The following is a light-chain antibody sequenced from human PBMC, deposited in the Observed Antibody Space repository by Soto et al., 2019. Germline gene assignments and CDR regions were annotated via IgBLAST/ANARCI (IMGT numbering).Light chain of an antibody. CDR1: QSVSSY. J-gene: IGKJ3*01. Sequence: EIVLTQSPATLSLSPGERATLSCRTSQSVSSYLAWYQQKPGQAPRLLIYDTSKRATGIPARFSGSGSGTDFTLTISSLEPEDFAVYYCQQRTNWPRSFTFGPGTKVDIK. CDR3: QQRTNWPRSFT. V-gene: IGKV3-11*01. CDR2: DTS.